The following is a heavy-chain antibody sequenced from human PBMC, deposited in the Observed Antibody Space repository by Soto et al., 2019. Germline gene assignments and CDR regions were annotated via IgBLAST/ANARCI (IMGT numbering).Heavy chain of an antibody. CDR3: ATAARPGYYYGMDV. D-gene: IGHD6-6*01. Sequence: GASVKVSCTASGYTFTGYYMHWVRQALGQGLEWMGWINPNSGGTNYAQKFQGRVTMTRDTSISTAYMELSRLRSDDTAVYYCATAARPGYYYGMDVWGQGTTVTVSS. J-gene: IGHJ6*02. CDR1: GYTFTGYY. CDR2: INPNSGGT. V-gene: IGHV1-2*02.